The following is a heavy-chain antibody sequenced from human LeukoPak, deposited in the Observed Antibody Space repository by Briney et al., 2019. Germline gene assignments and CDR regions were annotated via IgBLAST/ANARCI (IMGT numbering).Heavy chain of an antibody. J-gene: IGHJ4*02. CDR2: IIPIFGTA. D-gene: IGHD4-17*01. Sequence: SVKVSCKASGGTFSSYAISWVRQAPGQGLEWMGGIIPIFGTANYAQKFQGRVTITADESTSTAYMELSSLRSEDTAVYYCASHDYGDYVPDYWGQRTLVTVSS. CDR1: GGTFSSYA. V-gene: IGHV1-69*13. CDR3: ASHDYGDYVPDY.